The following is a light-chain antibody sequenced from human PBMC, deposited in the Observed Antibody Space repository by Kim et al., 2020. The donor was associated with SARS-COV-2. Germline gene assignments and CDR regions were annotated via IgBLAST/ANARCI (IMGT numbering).Light chain of an antibody. J-gene: IGKJ2*01. CDR2: GAS. V-gene: IGKV3-20*01. CDR3: QQYGSSSYT. CDR1: QSGSSSY. Sequence: LSPRGRATLSCRASQSGSSSYLAWYQQKPGQAPRLLIYGASSRATGIPDRFSGSGSGTDFTLTISRLEPEDFAVYYCQQYGSSSYTFGQGTKLEI.